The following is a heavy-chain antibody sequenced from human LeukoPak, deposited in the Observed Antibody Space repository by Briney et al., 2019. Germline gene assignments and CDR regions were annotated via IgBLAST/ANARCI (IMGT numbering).Heavy chain of an antibody. CDR3: ARDGSGSWNDY. Sequence: ASVKVSCKASGYTFTGYGFSWVRQAPGQGLEWMGWINPYNGGTNYAQRLQGRVTLTTDTFTSTAYMELRSLRSDDTAVYYCARDGSGSWNDYWGQGTLVTLSS. V-gene: IGHV1-18*01. D-gene: IGHD3-10*01. CDR2: INPYNGGT. J-gene: IGHJ4*02. CDR1: GYTFTGYG.